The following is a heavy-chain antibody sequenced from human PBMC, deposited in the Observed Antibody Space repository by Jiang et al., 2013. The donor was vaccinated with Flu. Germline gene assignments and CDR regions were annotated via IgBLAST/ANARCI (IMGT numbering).Heavy chain of an antibody. D-gene: IGHD2-2*01. CDR1: GFTFSSYG. CDR2: IWYDGSNK. CDR3: AKDHNPGGRTSHFIPPGY. V-gene: IGHV3-33*06. J-gene: IGHJ4*02. Sequence: VQLVESGGGVVQPGRSLRLSCAASGFTFSSYGMHWVRQAPGKGLEWVAVIWYDGSNKYYADSVKGRFTISRDNSKNTLYLQMNSLRAEDTAVYYCAKDHNPGGRTSHFIPPGYWGQGTLVTVSS.